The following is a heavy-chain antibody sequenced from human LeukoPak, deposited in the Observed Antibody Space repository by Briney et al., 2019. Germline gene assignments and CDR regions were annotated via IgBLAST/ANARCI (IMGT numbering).Heavy chain of an antibody. CDR2: INPNSGGT. CDR3: ARDRVLLWFGEGLDAFDI. CDR1: GYTFTGYY. D-gene: IGHD3-10*01. J-gene: IGHJ3*02. Sequence: ASVKVSCKASGYTFTGYYMHWVRQAPGQGLEWMGWINPNSGGTNYAQKFQGRVTMTRDTSISTAYMELSRLRSDDTAVYYCARDRVLLWFGEGLDAFDIWGQGTMVTVSS. V-gene: IGHV1-2*02.